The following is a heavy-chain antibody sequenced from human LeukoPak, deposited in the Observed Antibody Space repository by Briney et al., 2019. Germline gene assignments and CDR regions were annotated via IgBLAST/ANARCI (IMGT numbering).Heavy chain of an antibody. D-gene: IGHD3-3*01. CDR2: ISSSSSYI. CDR3: ARGVLDYGDY. V-gene: IGHV3-21*01. Sequence: PGGSLRLSCAASGFTFSSYSMNWVRQAPGKGLEWVSSISSSSSYIYYADSVKGRFTISRDNAKTSLYLQMNSLRAEDTAVYYCARGVLDYGDYWGQGTLVTVSS. J-gene: IGHJ4*02. CDR1: GFTFSSYS.